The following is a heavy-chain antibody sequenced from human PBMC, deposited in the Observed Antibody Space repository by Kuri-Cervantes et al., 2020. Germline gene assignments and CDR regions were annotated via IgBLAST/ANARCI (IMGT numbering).Heavy chain of an antibody. CDR1: GFTFSSYS. CDR3: ARAEYYDFFGGPGRANWFDP. V-gene: IGHV3-48*02. Sequence: GESLKISCAASGFTFSSYSMNWVRQAPGKGLEWVSYISSSSSTIYYADSVKGRFTISRDNAKNSLYLQMNSLRDEDTAVYYCARAEYYDFFGGPGRANWFDPWGQGTLVTVSS. J-gene: IGHJ5*02. CDR2: ISSSSSTI. D-gene: IGHD3-3*01.